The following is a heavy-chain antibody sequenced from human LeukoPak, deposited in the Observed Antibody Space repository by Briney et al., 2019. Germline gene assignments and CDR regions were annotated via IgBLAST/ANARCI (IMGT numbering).Heavy chain of an antibody. V-gene: IGHV4-59*01. J-gene: IGHJ4*02. CDR1: GFDFNNYV. CDR2: VYHTGHT. D-gene: IGHD3-16*01. CDR3: ARHRFGHLFDY. Sequence: GSLRLSCAASGFDFNNYVMHWIRQPPGKGLEWIGYVYHTGHTHYSPSLKSRVTVSLDTSRNQVSLILSSVTAADTAVYYCARHRFGHLFDYWGQGTLVFVSS.